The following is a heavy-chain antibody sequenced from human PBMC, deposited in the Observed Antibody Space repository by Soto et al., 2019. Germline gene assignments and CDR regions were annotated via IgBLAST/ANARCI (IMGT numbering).Heavy chain of an antibody. CDR3: ARDGMITFGGVIADLSYFDY. CDR2: IIPIFGTA. D-gene: IGHD3-16*02. CDR1: GYTFTSYD. Sequence: GASVKVSCKASGYTFTSYDINWVRQATGQGLEWMGGIIPIFGTANYAQKFQGRVTITADESTSTAYMELSSLRSEDTAVYYCARDGMITFGGVIADLSYFDYWGQGTLVTVSS. V-gene: IGHV1-69*13. J-gene: IGHJ4*02.